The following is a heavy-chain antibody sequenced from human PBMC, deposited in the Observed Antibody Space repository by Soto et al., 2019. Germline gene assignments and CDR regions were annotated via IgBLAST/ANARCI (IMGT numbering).Heavy chain of an antibody. Sequence: QVQLVESGGGVVQPGRSLRLSCAASGFTFSSYAMHWVRQAPGKGLEWVAVISYDGSNKYYADSVKGRFTISRDNSKNTLYLQMNSLRAEDTAVYYCARQQAQGASGSDYWGQGTLVTVSS. D-gene: IGHD1-26*01. CDR2: ISYDGSNK. J-gene: IGHJ4*02. CDR3: ARQQAQGASGSDY. V-gene: IGHV3-30-3*01. CDR1: GFTFSSYA.